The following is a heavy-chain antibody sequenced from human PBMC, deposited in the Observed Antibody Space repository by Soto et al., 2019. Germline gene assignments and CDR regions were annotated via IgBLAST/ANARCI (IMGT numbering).Heavy chain of an antibody. Sequence: SETLSLTCAVSGGSISSSNWWSWVRQPPGKGLEWIGEIYHSGSTNYNPSLKSRVTISVDKSKNQFSLKLSSVTAADTAVYYYARGSVGANPGVYFDYWGQGTLVTV. CDR3: ARGSVGANPGVYFDY. V-gene: IGHV4-4*02. CDR1: GGSISSSNW. J-gene: IGHJ4*02. D-gene: IGHD1-26*01. CDR2: IYHSGST.